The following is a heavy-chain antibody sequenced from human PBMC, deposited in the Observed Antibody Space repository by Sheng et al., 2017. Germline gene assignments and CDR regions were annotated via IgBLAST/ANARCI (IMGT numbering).Heavy chain of an antibody. Sequence: EVQLLESGGGFVQPGGSMRLSCAASGFTFSSYAVGWVRQAPGKGLEWVSLIGGSGGDTYYADSVKGRFTISRDNSKNTLYLQMSSLRAEDTAMYYCAKRRGLQFPYFDHWGQGTLVTVSS. D-gene: IGHD4-17*01. CDR2: IGGSGGDT. V-gene: IGHV3-23*01. CDR1: GFTFSSYA. CDR3: AKRRGLQFPYFDH. J-gene: IGHJ4*02.